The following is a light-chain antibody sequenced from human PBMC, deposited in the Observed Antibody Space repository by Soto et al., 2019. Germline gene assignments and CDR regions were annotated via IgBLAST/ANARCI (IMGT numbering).Light chain of an antibody. CDR1: QSISSS. CDR3: QQGYSTPRT. J-gene: IGKJ1*01. CDR2: DTS. V-gene: IGKV1-39*01. Sequence: DIQMTQSPSSLSASLGDRVTITCRASQSISSSLNWYQQKAGKAPKLLIYDTSSLQSGVTPRFIGRGSGTDFTLTITSLQPEDFATYYCQQGYSTPRTFGQGNKVEIK.